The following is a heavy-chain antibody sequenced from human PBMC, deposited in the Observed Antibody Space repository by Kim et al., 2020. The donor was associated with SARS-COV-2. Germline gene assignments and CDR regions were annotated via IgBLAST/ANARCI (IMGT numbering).Heavy chain of an antibody. V-gene: IGHV3-74*01. CDR3: IRESSSPGDYRMDV. Sequence: ADSVKGRFTISRDNTKNTLYLQMDSLRAEDTAVYYCIRESSSPGDYRMDVWGQGTTVTVSS. J-gene: IGHJ6*02. D-gene: IGHD6-13*01.